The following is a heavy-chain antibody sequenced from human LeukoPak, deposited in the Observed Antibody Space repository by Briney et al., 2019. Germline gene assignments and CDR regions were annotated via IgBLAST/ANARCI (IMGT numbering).Heavy chain of an antibody. Sequence: GGSLRLSCAASGFTFSSYAISWVRQAPGKGLEWVSAISGSGGSTYYADSVKGRFTISRDNSKNTLYLQMNSLRAEDTAVYYCAKGADSGYDGYYYYYMDVWGKGTTVTVSS. J-gene: IGHJ6*03. CDR2: ISGSGGST. CDR1: GFTFSSYA. D-gene: IGHD5-12*01. V-gene: IGHV3-23*01. CDR3: AKGADSGYDGYYYYYMDV.